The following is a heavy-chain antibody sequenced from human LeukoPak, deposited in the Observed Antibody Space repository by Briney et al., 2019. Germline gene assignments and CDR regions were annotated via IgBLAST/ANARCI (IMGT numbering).Heavy chain of an antibody. CDR1: GGSISSSSYY. CDR3: AXTGDFLFDY. J-gene: IGHJ4*02. CDR2: IYYSGST. D-gene: IGHD4-17*01. V-gene: IGHV4-39*01. Sequence: TXTVXGGSISSSSYYWGWIRQPPGKGLEWIGSIYYSGSTYYNPSLKSRVTISVDTSKNQFSLKLSSVTAADTAVYYXAXTGDFLFDYWGQGTLVTVSS.